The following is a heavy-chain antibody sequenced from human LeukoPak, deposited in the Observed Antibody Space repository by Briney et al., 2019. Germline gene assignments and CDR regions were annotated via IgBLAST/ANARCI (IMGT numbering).Heavy chain of an antibody. V-gene: IGHV3-33*01. Sequence: GGSLRLSCAASGFTFSSYGMHWVRQAPGKGLEWVAVIWYDGSNKYYEDSVKGRFTVSRDNSKNTLYLQMNSLRAEDTAVYYCARARPGLDYYDTLDYWGQGTLVTVSS. J-gene: IGHJ4*02. CDR1: GFTFSSYG. CDR2: IWYDGSNK. D-gene: IGHD3-22*01. CDR3: ARARPGLDYYDTLDY.